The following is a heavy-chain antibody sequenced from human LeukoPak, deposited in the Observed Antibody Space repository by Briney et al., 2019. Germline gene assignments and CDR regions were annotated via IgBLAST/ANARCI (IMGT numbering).Heavy chain of an antibody. CDR2: ISSSSSYI. CDR1: GFTFSSYS. J-gene: IGHJ4*02. D-gene: IGHD3-22*01. Sequence: GGSLRLSCAASGFTFSSYSTNWVRQAPGKGLEWVSSISSSSSYIYYADSVKGRFTISRDNAKNSLYLQMNSLRAEDTAVYYCARDLRESYYYDSSGTYWGQGTLVTVSS. CDR3: ARDLRESYYYDSSGTY. V-gene: IGHV3-21*01.